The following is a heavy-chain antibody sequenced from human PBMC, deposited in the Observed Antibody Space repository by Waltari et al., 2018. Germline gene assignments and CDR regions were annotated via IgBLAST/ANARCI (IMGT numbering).Heavy chain of an antibody. J-gene: IGHJ5*02. CDR1: GYTFTSYA. Sequence: QVQLVQSGAEVKKPGASVKVSCKASGYTFTSYAISWVRQAPGQGLEWMGGGIPNFGTANYAQKFQGRGTITTDESTSTGSMELGSLRSEDTAVYYCARGGSSSFNWFDPWGQGTLVTVSS. V-gene: IGHV1-69*05. CDR2: GIPNFGTA. CDR3: ARGGSSSFNWFDP. D-gene: IGHD6-6*01.